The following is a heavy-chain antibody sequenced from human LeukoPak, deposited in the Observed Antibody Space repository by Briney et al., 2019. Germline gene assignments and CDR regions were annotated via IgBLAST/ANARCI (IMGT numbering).Heavy chain of an antibody. V-gene: IGHV4-39*01. Sequence: MSSGTLSLTCTVSGGSISSSSYYWGWIRQPPGKGLEWIGSFYYSGSSYYSPSLKSRVTISVDTSKNQFSLKLSSVTAADTAVYYCAGQRYFDWLLGFDPWGQGTLVTVSS. J-gene: IGHJ5*02. CDR3: AGQRYFDWLLGFDP. CDR1: GGSISSSSYY. D-gene: IGHD3-9*01. CDR2: FYYSGSS.